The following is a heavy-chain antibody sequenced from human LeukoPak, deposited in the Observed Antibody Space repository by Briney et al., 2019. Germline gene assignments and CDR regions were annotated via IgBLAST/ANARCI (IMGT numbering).Heavy chain of an antibody. D-gene: IGHD3-10*01. CDR2: INHLGST. V-gene: IGHV4-34*01. J-gene: IGHJ6*04. CDR3: ARLPYGSGYWLHREGRDV. CDR1: GGSISSYY. Sequence: SETLSLTCTVSGGSISSYYWSWIRQPPEKGLEWIGEINHLGSTNYNTSLKSRVTISVDTSKKQFSLNLTSVTAADTAVYYCARLPYGSGYWLHREGRDVWGKGTTVTISS.